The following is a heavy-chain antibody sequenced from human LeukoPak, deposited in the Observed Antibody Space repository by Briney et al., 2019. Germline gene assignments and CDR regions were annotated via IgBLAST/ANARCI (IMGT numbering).Heavy chain of an antibody. V-gene: IGHV4-34*01. D-gene: IGHD3-9*01. CDR2: INHSGST. CDR3: SRAPRTHYEILTGYRNWFDP. CDR1: GGSFSGYY. Sequence: SETLSLTCAVYGGSFSGYYWSWIRQPPGKGLEWIGEINHSGSTHYNPSLKSRVTISVDTSKNQFSLKLSSVTAADTAVYYCSRAPRTHYEILTGYRNWFDPWGQGTLVTVSS. J-gene: IGHJ5*02.